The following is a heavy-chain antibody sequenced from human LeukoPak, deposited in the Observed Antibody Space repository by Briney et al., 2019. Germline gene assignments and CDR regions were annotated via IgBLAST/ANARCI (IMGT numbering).Heavy chain of an antibody. CDR1: GYSFTTHG. CDR3: ARGARDGALDY. J-gene: IGHJ4*02. D-gene: IGHD3-10*01. Sequence: ASVKVSCRTSGYSFTTHGINWVRQAPGQGLEWMGWIDTYTGIPSYVQDFTGRFVFSVDTSVSTAYAQIIGLLAEDTAVYYCARGARDGALDYWGQGTLDTVSS. CDR2: IDTYTGIP. V-gene: IGHV7-4-1*02.